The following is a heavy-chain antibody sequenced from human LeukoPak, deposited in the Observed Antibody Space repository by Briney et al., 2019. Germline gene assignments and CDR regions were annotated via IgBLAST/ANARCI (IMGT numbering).Heavy chain of an antibody. CDR1: GFTFGDYA. V-gene: IGHV3-49*03. J-gene: IGHJ4*02. CDR2: IRSKAYGETA. CDR3: TRDRGAYNLYDY. Sequence: GGSLRLSCTASGFTFGDYAMSWIRQAPGKGLEWVGFIRSKAYGETADYAASVKGRFTISRDDSKAIAYLQMNSLKTEDTAAYHCTRDRGAYNLYDYWGQGTLVTVSS. D-gene: IGHD1-1*01.